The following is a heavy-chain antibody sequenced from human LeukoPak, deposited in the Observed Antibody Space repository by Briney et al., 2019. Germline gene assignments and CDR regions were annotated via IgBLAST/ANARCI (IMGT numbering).Heavy chain of an antibody. Sequence: GGSLRLSCALSGFTFSSYGMHRVRQAPGTGLEWEGVISYDESNKYYADSVKGRFTISRDNSKSKLYLQMNSLRAEDTAVYYCERYTYYYDSSGYPFDYWGEGTLVTVS. CDR2: ISYDESNK. CDR3: ERYTYYYDSSGYPFDY. V-gene: IGHV3-30*03. D-gene: IGHD3-22*01. CDR1: GFTFSSYG. J-gene: IGHJ4*02.